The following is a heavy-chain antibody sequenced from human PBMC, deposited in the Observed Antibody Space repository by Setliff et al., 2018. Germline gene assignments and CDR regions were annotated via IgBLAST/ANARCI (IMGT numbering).Heavy chain of an antibody. D-gene: IGHD1-26*01. Sequence: SETLSLTCTVSGGSISTTDYYWGWIRQPPGKGLEWIGCVYYSGNTYYSPSLKSRVTMFVDTSKNQFSLKLSSVTAADTAVYYCARESRYYCARSLVGATYSVYFDYWGQGALVTVSS. CDR1: GGSISTTDYY. CDR2: VYYSGNT. J-gene: IGHJ4*02. V-gene: IGHV4-39*07. CDR3: ARESRYYCARSLVGATYSVYFDY.